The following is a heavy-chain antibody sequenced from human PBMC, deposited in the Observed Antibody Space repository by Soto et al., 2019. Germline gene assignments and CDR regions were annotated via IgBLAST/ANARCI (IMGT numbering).Heavy chain of an antibody. CDR1: GGSFSGYY. J-gene: IGHJ4*02. D-gene: IGHD5-12*01. CDR2: INHSGST. V-gene: IGHV4-34*01. CDR3: ARGRWLQSDPFDY. Sequence: PSETLSLTCAVYGGSFSGYYWSWIRQPPGKGLEWIGEINHSGSTNYNPSLKSRVTISVDTSKNQFSLKLSSVTAADTAVYYCARGRWLQSDPFDYWGQGTLVTVSS.